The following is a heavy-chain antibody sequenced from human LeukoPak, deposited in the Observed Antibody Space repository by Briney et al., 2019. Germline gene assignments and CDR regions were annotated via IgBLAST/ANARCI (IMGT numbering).Heavy chain of an antibody. D-gene: IGHD5-24*01. J-gene: IGHJ2*01. CDR1: GFTFRSYG. CDR2: IWYDGSNK. V-gene: IGHV3-33*01. CDR3: ARDRNWATRNWYFDL. Sequence: GGSLRLSCAASGFTFRSYGMHWVRQAPGKGLEWVGVIWYDGSNKYYGDSVKGRFTISRDNSQNTLSLQMDSLRAEDTAIYYCARDRNWATRNWYFDLWGRGTLVTVSS.